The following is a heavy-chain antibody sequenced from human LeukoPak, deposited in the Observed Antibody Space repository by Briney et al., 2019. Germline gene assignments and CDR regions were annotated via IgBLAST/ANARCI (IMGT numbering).Heavy chain of an antibody. Sequence: GGSLRLSCAASGFTFSSYGMHWVRQAPGKGLEWVAVIWYDGSNKYYADSVKGRFTISRDNSKNPLYLQMNSLRAEDTAVYYCARETYYYDSSGYYYYYYMDVWGKGTTVTVSS. V-gene: IGHV3-33*01. D-gene: IGHD3-22*01. J-gene: IGHJ6*03. CDR3: ARETYYYDSSGYYYYYYMDV. CDR1: GFTFSSYG. CDR2: IWYDGSNK.